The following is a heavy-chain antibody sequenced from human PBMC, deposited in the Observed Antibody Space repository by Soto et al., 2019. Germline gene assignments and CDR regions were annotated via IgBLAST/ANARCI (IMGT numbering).Heavy chain of an antibody. D-gene: IGHD1-7*01. CDR3: QGTSAKDY. Sequence: EVQLVETGGGLFQPGGSLRLSCVVSEFTVSNNYMSWVRQAPGKGLEWVSLIYSGGSPYYADSVKGRFTISRDNSNNTLYLQMNSLIAEDTAIYYCQGTSAKDYWSHGTLVTFSS. CDR2: IYSGGSP. J-gene: IGHJ4*01. V-gene: IGHV3-53*02. CDR1: EFTVSNNY.